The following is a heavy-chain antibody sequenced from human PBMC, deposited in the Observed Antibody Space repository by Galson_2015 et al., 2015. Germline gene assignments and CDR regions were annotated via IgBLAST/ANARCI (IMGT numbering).Heavy chain of an antibody. V-gene: IGHV3-11*01. CDR1: GFTFSDYY. J-gene: IGHJ4*02. CDR2: ISSSGSTI. Sequence: SLRLSCAASGFTFSDYYMSWIRQAPGKGLEWVSYISSSGSTIYYADSVKGRFTISRDNAKNSLYLQMNSLRAEDTAVYYCARAAELLWFGESPPGYWGQGTLVTVSS. D-gene: IGHD3-10*01. CDR3: ARAAELLWFGESPPGY.